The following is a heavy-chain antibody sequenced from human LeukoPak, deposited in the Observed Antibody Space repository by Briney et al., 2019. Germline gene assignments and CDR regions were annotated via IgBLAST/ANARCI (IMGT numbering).Heavy chain of an antibody. J-gene: IGHJ4*02. D-gene: IGHD3-22*01. V-gene: IGHV3-33*06. CDR1: GFTFSSYG. CDR3: AKDHAGDDSSGYYFDY. CDR2: IWYDGSNK. Sequence: GRSLRLSCAASGFTFSSYGMHWVRQAPGKGLKWVAVIWYDGSNKYYADSVKGRFTISRDNSKNTLYLQMNSLRAEDTAVYYCAKDHAGDDSSGYYFDYWGQGTLVTVSS.